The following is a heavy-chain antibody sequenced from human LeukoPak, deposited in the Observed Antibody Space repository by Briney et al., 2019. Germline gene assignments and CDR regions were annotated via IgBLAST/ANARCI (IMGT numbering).Heavy chain of an antibody. Sequence: GGSLRFSCAASGFTFSSYEMNWVRQAPGKGLEWVSYISSSGSTIYYADSVKGRFTISRDNAKNSLYLQMNSLRAEDTAVYYCARDWFGYGSGSYHGDYFDYWGQGTLVTVSS. V-gene: IGHV3-48*03. D-gene: IGHD3-10*01. CDR2: ISSSGSTI. J-gene: IGHJ4*02. CDR3: ARDWFGYGSGSYHGDYFDY. CDR1: GFTFSSYE.